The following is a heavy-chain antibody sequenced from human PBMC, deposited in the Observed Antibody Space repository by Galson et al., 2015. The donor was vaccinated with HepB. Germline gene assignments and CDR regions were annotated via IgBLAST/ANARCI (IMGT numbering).Heavy chain of an antibody. J-gene: IGHJ5*02. CDR1: GGSFSGYY. V-gene: IGHV4-34*01. CDR2: INHSGST. D-gene: IGHD6-19*01. Sequence: SETLSLTCAVYGGSFSGYYWSWIRQPPGKGLEWIGEINHSGSTNYNPSLKSRVTISVDTSKNQFSLKLSSVTAADTAVYYCARGAGYSSGWRKNWFDPWGQGTLVTVSS. CDR3: ARGAGYSSGWRKNWFDP.